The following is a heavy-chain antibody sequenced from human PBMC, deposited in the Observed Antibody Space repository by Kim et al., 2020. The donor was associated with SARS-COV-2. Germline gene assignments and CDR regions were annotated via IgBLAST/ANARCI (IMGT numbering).Heavy chain of an antibody. CDR3: AKVSGKDYGDQLVY. D-gene: IGHD4-17*01. J-gene: IGHJ4*02. V-gene: IGHV3-23*01. Sequence: AGSMEGWFTITQDNSKNTMYLQMNSLRAEDTAVYYCAKVSGKDYGDQLVYWGQGTLVTVSS.